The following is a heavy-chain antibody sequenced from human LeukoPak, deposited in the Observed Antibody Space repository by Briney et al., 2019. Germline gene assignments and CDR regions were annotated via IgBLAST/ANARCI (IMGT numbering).Heavy chain of an antibody. CDR2: ISYDGSNK. CDR1: GFTFSSYA. D-gene: IGHD3-16*01. CDR3: AKDRANWAIDD. J-gene: IGHJ4*02. Sequence: GRSLRLSCAASGFTFSSYAMHWVRQAPGKGLEWVSIISYDGSNKYYTDSVKGRFTISRDNSNNTLYLQMNSLSAEDTAVYYCAKDRANWAIDDWGQGTQVTVSS. V-gene: IGHV3-30-3*01.